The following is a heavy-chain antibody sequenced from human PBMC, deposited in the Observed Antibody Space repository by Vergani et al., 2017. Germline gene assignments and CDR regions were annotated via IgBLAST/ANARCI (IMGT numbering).Heavy chain of an antibody. V-gene: IGHV4-4*03. CDR2: IYHSGST. CDR3: ARAGCSCGGSCYSESCSRYYGMDV. CDR1: GGSISSSNW. J-gene: IGHJ6*02. D-gene: IGHD2-15*01. Sequence: QVQLQESGPGLVKPPGTLSLTCAVSGGSISSSNWWSWVRQPPGKGLEWIGEIYHSGSTNYNPSLKSRFTISVDKSKNQFSLKLSSVTASDTAVYYCARAGCSCGGSCYSESCSRYYGMDVWGQGTTVTVSS.